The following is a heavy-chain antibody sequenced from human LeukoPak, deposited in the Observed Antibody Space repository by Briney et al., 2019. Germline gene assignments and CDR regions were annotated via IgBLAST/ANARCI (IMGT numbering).Heavy chain of an antibody. Sequence: SDTLSLTCAVSGGSISTNNWWSWVRQPPGKGLEWIGEINHSGSTNYNPSLKSRVTISVDTSKDQFSLKLSSVTAADTAVYYCARVGADGSGFLFDYWGQGTLVTVSS. J-gene: IGHJ4*02. V-gene: IGHV4-4*02. CDR3: ARVGADGSGFLFDY. CDR2: INHSGST. CDR1: GGSISTNNW. D-gene: IGHD3-10*01.